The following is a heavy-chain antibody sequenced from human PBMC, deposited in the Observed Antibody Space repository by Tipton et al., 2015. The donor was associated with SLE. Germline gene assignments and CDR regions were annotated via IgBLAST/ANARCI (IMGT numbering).Heavy chain of an antibody. CDR3: ARGGVVTLTQFDY. D-gene: IGHD3-10*01. Sequence: LRLSCTVSGGSVNSGGYYWSWIRQHPGKGLEWIGYIYYTGSTYYNPSLKSRVTISVDTSKNQFSLKLSSVTAADMAVYYCARGGVVTLTQFDYWGQGTQVTVSS. V-gene: IGHV4-31*02. CDR2: IYYTGST. CDR1: GGSVNSGGYY. J-gene: IGHJ4*02.